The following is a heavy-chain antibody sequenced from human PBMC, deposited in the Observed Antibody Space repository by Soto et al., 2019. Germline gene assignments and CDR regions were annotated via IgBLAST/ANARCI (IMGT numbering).Heavy chain of an antibody. D-gene: IGHD4-4*01. V-gene: IGHV1-69*13. CDR3: ARVNSNYVISYYYYGMDV. CDR2: IIPIFGTA. CDR1: GGIFSSYA. Sequence: SVKVSCKASGGIFSSYAISWVRQAPGQGLEWMGGIIPIFGTANYAQKFQGRVTITADESTSTAYMELSSLRSEDTAVYYCARVNSNYVISYYYYGMDVWGQGTTVTVSS. J-gene: IGHJ6*02.